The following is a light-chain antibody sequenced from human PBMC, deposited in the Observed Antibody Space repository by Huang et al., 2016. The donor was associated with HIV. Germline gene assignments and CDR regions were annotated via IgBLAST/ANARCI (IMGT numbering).Light chain of an antibody. CDR3: MQTLQTPLT. CDR2: LGS. V-gene: IGKV2-28*01. CDR1: QSLLQSDGDNY. Sequence: DIVMTQSPLSLPVTPGEPASISCRSSQSLLQSDGDNYLDWYLQKPGQSPQLLIYLGSNRASGVPDRFSGSGSGTAFTLKISRVEAEDVGVYYCMQTLQTPLTFGGGTKVEIK. J-gene: IGKJ4*01.